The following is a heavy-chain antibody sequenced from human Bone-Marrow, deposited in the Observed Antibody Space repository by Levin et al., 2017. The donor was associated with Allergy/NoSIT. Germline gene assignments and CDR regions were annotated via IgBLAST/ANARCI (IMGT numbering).Heavy chain of an antibody. V-gene: IGHV1-2*02. D-gene: IGHD2-2*01. CDR3: ARVQGSCSSTLCYVSNGDAFDI. CDR2: INPNSGGT. J-gene: IGHJ3*02. CDR1: GYTFSNYY. Sequence: ASVKVSCKASGYTFSNYYIYWVRQAPGQGLEWMGWINPNSGGTKYAQKFQGRVTMTRDTSISTAYMELRSLRSGDTAVYYCARVQGSCSSTLCYVSNGDAFDIWGQGTTVTVSS.